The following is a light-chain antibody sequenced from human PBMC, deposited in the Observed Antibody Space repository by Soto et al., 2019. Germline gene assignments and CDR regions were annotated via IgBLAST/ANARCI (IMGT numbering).Light chain of an antibody. V-gene: IGKV2-28*01. Sequence: LVMTQSPLSLPVTPGEPASISCRSSQSLLHSNGYNYLDWYLQKPGQSPHLLIYLGSNRASGVPDRFSGSGSGTDFTLKISRVEAEDVGVYYFMQALQAPWTFGQGTKVEIK. CDR2: LGS. CDR1: QSLLHSNGYNY. J-gene: IGKJ1*01. CDR3: MQALQAPWT.